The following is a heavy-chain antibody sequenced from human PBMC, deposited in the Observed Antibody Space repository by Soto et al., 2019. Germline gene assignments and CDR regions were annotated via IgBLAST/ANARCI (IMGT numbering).Heavy chain of an antibody. J-gene: IGHJ5*02. Sequence: PGGSLRLSCATSGFTFSSLGMHWVRQAPGKGLEWVTIIFYDGSTKYYADSVRGRFTVSRDSSKNTVYLQMNSLGVEDTAVYYCARVIYYFTNGAGTTGIDPWCLETQVTISS. CDR3: ARVIYYFTNGAGTTGIDP. V-gene: IGHV3-33*01. CDR1: GFTFSSLG. CDR2: IFYDGSTK. D-gene: IGHD2-8*01.